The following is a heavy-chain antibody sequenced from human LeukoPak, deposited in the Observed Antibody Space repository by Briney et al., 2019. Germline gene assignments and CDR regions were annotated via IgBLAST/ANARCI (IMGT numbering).Heavy chain of an antibody. CDR3: AKIPDVDDFWSGHYHIYDY. V-gene: IGHV3-48*01. CDR1: GFTFSNYN. CDR2: ISSSSSTI. J-gene: IGHJ4*02. Sequence: GGSLRLSCAASGFTFSNYNMNWVRQAPGKGLEWVSYISSSSSTIYYADSVKGRFTVSRDNAKNSLYLQMNSLRAEDTAVYYCAKIPDVDDFWSGHYHIYDYWGQGTLVTVSS. D-gene: IGHD3-3*01.